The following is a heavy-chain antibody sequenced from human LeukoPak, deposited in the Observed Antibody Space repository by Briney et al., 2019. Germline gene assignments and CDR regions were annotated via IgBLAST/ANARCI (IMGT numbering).Heavy chain of an antibody. Sequence: SETLSLTCTVSGGSISRGGFSWSWVRQHPGKGLEWIGHISYTGSLYYNPSLEGRAAISPDTSKGHFLLSLSSVTAADTALYYCVGGNEGSENGRFDFWGQGTPVTVSS. V-gene: IGHV4-31*03. J-gene: IGHJ4*02. CDR2: ISYTGSL. D-gene: IGHD4-23*01. CDR1: GGSISRGGFS. CDR3: VGGNEGSENGRFDF.